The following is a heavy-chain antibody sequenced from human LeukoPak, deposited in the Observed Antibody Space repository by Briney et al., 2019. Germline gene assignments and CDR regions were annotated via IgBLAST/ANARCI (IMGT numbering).Heavy chain of an antibody. D-gene: IGHD3-10*01. J-gene: IGHJ6*02. CDR1: GFTFSSYG. Sequence: GRSLRLSCAASGFTFSSYGMHWVRQAPGKGLEWVAVISYDGSNKYYADSVKGRFTISRDNSKNTLYLQMNSLRAEDTAVYYCAKDQYYYGSGSYYPRVYYYGMDVWGQGTTVTVSS. CDR2: ISYDGSNK. CDR3: AKDQYYYGSGSYYPRVYYYGMDV. V-gene: IGHV3-30*18.